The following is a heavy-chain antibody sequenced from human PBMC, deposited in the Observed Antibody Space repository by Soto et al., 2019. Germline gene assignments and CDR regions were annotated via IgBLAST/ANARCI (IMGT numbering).Heavy chain of an antibody. V-gene: IGHV5-51*01. CDR3: ARHCPPSFWGGYYNWFDP. Sequence: GESLKISCKGSGYSFTSYWIGWVRQMPGKGLEWMGIIYPGDSDTSYSPSFQGQVTISADKSISTAYLQWSSLKASDTAMDYCARHCPPSFWGGYYNWFDPWGQGTLVTVSS. CDR2: IYPGDSDT. D-gene: IGHD3-3*01. J-gene: IGHJ5*02. CDR1: GYSFTSYW.